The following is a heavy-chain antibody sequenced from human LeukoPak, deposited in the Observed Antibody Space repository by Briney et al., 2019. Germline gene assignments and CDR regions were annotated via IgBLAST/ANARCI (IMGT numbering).Heavy chain of an antibody. CDR3: SRDQYDSGVGGD. D-gene: IGHD3-22*01. CDR2: INSDGSST. J-gene: IGHJ4*02. Sequence: PGGSLRLSCAASGFTFSSHWMHWVSQAPGKGLLWVSRINSDGSSTSYADSVKGRFTISRDNAKNTLYLQMNSLRAGDTAVYYCSRDQYDSGVGGDWGQGTLVTVSS. V-gene: IGHV3-74*01. CDR1: GFTFSSHW.